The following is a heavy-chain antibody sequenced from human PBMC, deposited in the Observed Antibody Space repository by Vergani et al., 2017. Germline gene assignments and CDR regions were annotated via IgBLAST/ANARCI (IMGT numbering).Heavy chain of an antibody. CDR1: GFTFSSYA. D-gene: IGHD4-17*01. CDR2: ISGSGGRT. CDR3: ARADTVTDYFYYGMDV. V-gene: IGHV3-23*01. J-gene: IGHJ6*02. Sequence: EVQLLESGGGLVQPGGSLRLSCAASGFTFSSYAMSWVRQAPGKGLEWVSAISGSGGRTYYADTVKGRFTISRDNSKNKLYLQMNSLRAEDTAVYYCARADTVTDYFYYGMDVWGQGTTVTVSS.